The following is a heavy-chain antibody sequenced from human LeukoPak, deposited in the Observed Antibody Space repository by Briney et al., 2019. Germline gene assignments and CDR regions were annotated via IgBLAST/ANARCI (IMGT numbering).Heavy chain of an antibody. CDR2: INPSGGST. CDR3: ARDLVTMVRGLSTPRYYYGMDV. V-gene: IGHV1-46*01. D-gene: IGHD3-10*01. Sequence: ASVKVSCEASGYTFTSYYMHWVRQAPGQGLEWMGIINPSGGSTSYAQKFQGRVTMTRDTSTSTVYMELSSLRSEDTAVYYCARDLVTMVRGLSTPRYYYGMDVWGQGTTVTVSS. CDR1: GYTFTSYY. J-gene: IGHJ6*02.